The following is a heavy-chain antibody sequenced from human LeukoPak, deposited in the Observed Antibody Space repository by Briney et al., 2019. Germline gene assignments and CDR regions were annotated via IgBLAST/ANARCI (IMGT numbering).Heavy chain of an antibody. CDR2: INNDGRTT. CDR3: ARSYSGSYWYY. D-gene: IGHD3-10*01. J-gene: IGHJ4*02. V-gene: IGHV3-74*01. CDR1: GFTFSSYW. Sequence: GGSLRLSCAASGFTFSSYWMHWVRQAPGKGLVWVSRINNDGRTTNYADSVKGRFTVSRDNAKNTLYLQMNSLRAEDTAVYYCARSYSGSYWYYWGQGTLVTVPS.